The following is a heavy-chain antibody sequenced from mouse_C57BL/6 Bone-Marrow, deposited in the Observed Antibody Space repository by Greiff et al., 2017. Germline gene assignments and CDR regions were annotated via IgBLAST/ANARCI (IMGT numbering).Heavy chain of an antibody. Sequence: EVQVVESGGDLVKPGGSLKLSCAASGFTFSSYGMSWFRQTPDKRLEWVATISSGGSYTYYPDSVKGRFTISRDNAKNTLYLQMSSLKSEDTAMYYCADFLDYWGQGTTLTVSS. CDR1: GFTFSSYG. CDR3: ADFLDY. V-gene: IGHV5-6*01. J-gene: IGHJ2*01. CDR2: ISSGGSYT.